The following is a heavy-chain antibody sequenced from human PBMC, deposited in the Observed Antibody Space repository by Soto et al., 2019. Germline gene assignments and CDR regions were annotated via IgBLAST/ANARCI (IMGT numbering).Heavy chain of an antibody. CDR3: ARTDIVTTNWFDP. J-gene: IGHJ5*02. Sequence: QVQSQPGGAGLFKALGNLSPTWAGQCEAFIGLHLTWIRQSPGKGVEWIGEIKHGGSTNYNPSLKSRVTISIDTSKNQFSLKLTSVTAADTSVYYCARTDIVTTNWFDPWGQGTLVTVSS. CDR2: IKHGGST. V-gene: IGHV4-34*01. D-gene: IGHD5-12*01. CDR1: CEAFIGLH.